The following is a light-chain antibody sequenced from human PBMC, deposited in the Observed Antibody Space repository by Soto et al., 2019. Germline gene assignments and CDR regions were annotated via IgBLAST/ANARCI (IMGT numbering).Light chain of an antibody. CDR3: MQALQSPLT. CDR1: QSLLQSNGYNC. V-gene: IGKV2-28*01. CDR2: LGS. J-gene: IGKJ4*01. Sequence: EIVMTQSPLSLPVTPGEPASSSCRSSQSLLQSNGYNCLDWYLQKPGQSPQLLIYLGSNRASGVPVRFSGSGSGTDFTLKISRVEAEDVGVYYCMQALQSPLTFGGGTKVEIK.